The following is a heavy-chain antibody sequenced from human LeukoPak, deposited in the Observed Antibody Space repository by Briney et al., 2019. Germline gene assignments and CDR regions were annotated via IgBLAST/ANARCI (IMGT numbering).Heavy chain of an antibody. CDR2: IIPILGIA. V-gene: IGHV1-69*04. Sequence: SVKVSCKASGGTFSSYAISWVRQAPGQGLEWMGRIIPILGIANYAQKFQGRVTITADKSTSTAYMELSSLRSEDTAVYYCARDVVMITFGGVIVDYWGQGTLVTVSS. J-gene: IGHJ4*02. D-gene: IGHD3-16*02. CDR3: ARDVVMITFGGVIVDY. CDR1: GGTFSSYA.